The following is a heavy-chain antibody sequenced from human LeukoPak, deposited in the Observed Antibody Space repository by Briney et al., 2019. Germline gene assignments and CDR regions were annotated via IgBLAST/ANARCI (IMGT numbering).Heavy chain of an antibody. CDR2: IGSSGSTI. D-gene: IGHD1-1*01. Sequence: GGSLRLSCAASGFTFSSYEMNWVRQAPGKGLEWVSYIGSSGSTIYYADSVKGRFTISRDNAKNSLYLQMNSLRAEDTAVYYCARVAPNNWNDAFDIWGQGTMVTVSS. J-gene: IGHJ3*02. CDR3: ARVAPNNWNDAFDI. CDR1: GFTFSSYE. V-gene: IGHV3-48*03.